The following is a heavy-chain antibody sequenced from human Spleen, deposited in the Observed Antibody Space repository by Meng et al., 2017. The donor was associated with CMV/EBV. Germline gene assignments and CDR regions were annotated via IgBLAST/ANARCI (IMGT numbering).Heavy chain of an antibody. Sequence: GESLKISCAASGFTFSSYAMGWVRQAPGKGLEWVSAISGSGGSTYYADSVKGRFTISRDNSKNTLYPQMNSLRAEDTAVYYCAKEFEYYDFWSGYYRGGGDYWGQGTLVTVSS. CDR3: AKEFEYYDFWSGYYRGGGDY. D-gene: IGHD3-3*01. CDR1: GFTFSSYA. V-gene: IGHV3-23*01. J-gene: IGHJ4*02. CDR2: ISGSGGST.